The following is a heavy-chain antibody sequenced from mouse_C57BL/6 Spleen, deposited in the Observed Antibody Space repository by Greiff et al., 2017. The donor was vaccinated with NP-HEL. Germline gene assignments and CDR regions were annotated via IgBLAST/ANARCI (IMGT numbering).Heavy chain of an antibody. D-gene: IGHD2-4*01. CDR3: ARYDDYDVWYFDV. CDR2: INPNNGGT. CDR1: GYTFTDYH. Sequence: EVQLQQSGPELVKPGASVKIPCKASGYTFTDYHMDWVKQSHGKSLEWIGDINPNNGGTIYNQKFKGKATLTVAKSSSTAYMELRSLTSEDTAVYYCARYDDYDVWYFDVWGTGTTVTVSS. J-gene: IGHJ1*03. V-gene: IGHV1-18*01.